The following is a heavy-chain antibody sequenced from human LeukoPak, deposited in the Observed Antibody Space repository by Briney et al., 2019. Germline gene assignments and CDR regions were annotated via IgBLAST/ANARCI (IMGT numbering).Heavy chain of an antibody. Sequence: PGGSLRLSCAASGFTLTSYCMHCVRHPPGKGLVCVSRIYRDGSNTYYAHSVKGRFTISRDNAKNTLYLQINSLRAEDTAVYYCARTFAGNSHFDYWGQGTIVTVSS. J-gene: IGHJ4*02. CDR3: ARTFAGNSHFDY. CDR2: IYRDGSNT. D-gene: IGHD4-23*01. CDR1: GFTLTSYC. V-gene: IGHV3-74*01.